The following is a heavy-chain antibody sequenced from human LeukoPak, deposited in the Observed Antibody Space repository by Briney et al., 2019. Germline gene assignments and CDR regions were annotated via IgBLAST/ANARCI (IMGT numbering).Heavy chain of an antibody. Sequence: PGGSLRLSCAASGFTFSSYAMSWVRQAPGKGLEWVSAISVSGGSTYYADSVKGRFTISRDNSKNTLYLQMNSLRAGDTAVYYCAKYSSSFDGMDVWGQGTTVTVSS. CDR1: GFTFSSYA. CDR2: ISVSGGST. V-gene: IGHV3-23*01. D-gene: IGHD6-13*01. J-gene: IGHJ6*02. CDR3: AKYSSSFDGMDV.